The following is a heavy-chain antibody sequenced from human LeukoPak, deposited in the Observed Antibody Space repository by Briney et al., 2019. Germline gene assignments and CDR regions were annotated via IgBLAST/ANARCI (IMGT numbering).Heavy chain of an antibody. CDR3: ARSRFLEWSIDY. Sequence: GGSLRLSCVASGFTFSNYNMNWVRQAPGKGLEWVSYISNTSSNIHYTESVKGRFTISRDNAQNSLSLQMSSLRAEDTAVYYCARSRFLEWSIDYWGQGTLVTVSS. CDR2: ISNTSSNI. J-gene: IGHJ4*02. V-gene: IGHV3-48*01. D-gene: IGHD3-3*01. CDR1: GFTFSNYN.